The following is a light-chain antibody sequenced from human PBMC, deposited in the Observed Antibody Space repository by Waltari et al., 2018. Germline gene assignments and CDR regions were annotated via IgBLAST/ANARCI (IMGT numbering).Light chain of an antibody. CDR1: SSTIGADHE. CDR2: GNN. CDR3: QSFDTSLSDGVV. V-gene: IGLV1-40*02. J-gene: IGLJ2*01. Sequence: QSILTQPPSVSGAPGQRVTISCTGSSSTIGADHEVHWYKDFPGSCPKLLIYGNNHRPSGVPDRFSGSKSGTSASLTITGLQAEDEADYYCQSFDTSLSDGVVFGGGTKV.